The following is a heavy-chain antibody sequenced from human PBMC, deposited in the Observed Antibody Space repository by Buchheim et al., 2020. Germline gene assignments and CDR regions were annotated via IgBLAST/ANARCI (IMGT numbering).Heavy chain of an antibody. Sequence: QVQLVESGGGVVQPGRSLRLSCAASGFTFSSYGMHWVRQAPGKGLEWVAVISYDGSNKYYADSVKGRFTISRDNSKNTLYLQMNSLRAEDTAVYYCAREIFGAVHTDAFDIWGQGT. CDR1: GFTFSSYG. V-gene: IGHV3-30*03. D-gene: IGHD3-3*01. CDR2: ISYDGSNK. J-gene: IGHJ3*02. CDR3: AREIFGAVHTDAFDI.